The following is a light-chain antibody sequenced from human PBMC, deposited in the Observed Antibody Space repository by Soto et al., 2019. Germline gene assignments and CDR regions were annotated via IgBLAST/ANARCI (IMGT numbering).Light chain of an antibody. J-gene: IGLJ1*01. CDR2: NVN. Sequence: QSVLTQPASVSRSPGQSITISCTGTGSDVGDYDYVSWYQQHPGKAPKLLIYNVNNRPSGVSNRFSGSKSGNTASLTISGLQAEDEADYYCSSYTSITTLDVFGTGTKLTVL. V-gene: IGLV2-14*03. CDR3: SSYTSITTLDV. CDR1: GSDVGDYDY.